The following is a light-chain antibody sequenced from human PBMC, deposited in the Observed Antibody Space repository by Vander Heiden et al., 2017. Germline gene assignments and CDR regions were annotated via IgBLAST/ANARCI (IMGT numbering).Light chain of an antibody. Sequence: QSVLTQPPSASGTSGQRVTISFSGSISNIGSNYVYWYQQLPGAAPKLLIYSNNQRPSGVPDRFSGSKSGTSASLAISGLRSEDEADYYCAAWDDSLSGPVFGGGTKLTVL. CDR2: SNN. J-gene: IGLJ3*02. V-gene: IGLV1-47*02. CDR1: ISNIGSNY. CDR3: AAWDDSLSGPV.